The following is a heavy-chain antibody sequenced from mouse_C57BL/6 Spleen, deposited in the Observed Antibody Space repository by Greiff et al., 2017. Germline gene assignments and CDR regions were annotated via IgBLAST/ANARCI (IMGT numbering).Heavy chain of an antibody. J-gene: IGHJ2*01. Sequence: QVQLQQPGAELVKPGASVKLSCKASGYTFTSYWMQWVKQRPGQGLEWIGEIDPSDSYTNYNQKFKGKATLTVDTSSSTAYMQLSSLTSEDSAVYYCARTDYYGSSYTGYWGQGTTLTVSS. CDR3: ARTDYYGSSYTGY. CDR1: GYTFTSYW. D-gene: IGHD1-1*01. CDR2: IDPSDSYT. V-gene: IGHV1-50*01.